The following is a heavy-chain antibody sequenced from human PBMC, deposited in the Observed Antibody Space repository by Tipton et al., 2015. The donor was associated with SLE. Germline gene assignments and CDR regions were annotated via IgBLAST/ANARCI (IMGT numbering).Heavy chain of an antibody. J-gene: IGHJ3*02. D-gene: IGHD2-15*01. CDR1: GDSISSGGYY. V-gene: IGHV4-31*03. CDR2: IYYSGST. CDR3: ARDSPSGYCSGGSCYSVGAFDI. Sequence: TLSLTCTVSGDSISSGGYYWSWIRQHPGKGLEWIGYIYYSGSTYYNPSLKSRVTISVDTSKNQFSLKLSSVTAADTAVYYCARDSPSGYCSGGSCYSVGAFDIWGQGTMVTVSS.